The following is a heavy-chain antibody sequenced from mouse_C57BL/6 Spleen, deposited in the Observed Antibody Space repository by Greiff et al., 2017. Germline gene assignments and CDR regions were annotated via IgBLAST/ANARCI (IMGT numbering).Heavy chain of an antibody. Sequence: VQLKESGPGLVAPSQSLSITCTVSGFSLTSYGVHWVRQPPGKGLEWLVVIWSDGSTTYNSALKSRLSISKDNSKSQVFLKMNSLQTDDTAMYYCARHDYYGSTYAMDYWGQGTSVTVSS. CDR3: ARHDYYGSTYAMDY. CDR2: IWSDGST. CDR1: GFSLTSYG. J-gene: IGHJ4*01. V-gene: IGHV2-6-1*01. D-gene: IGHD1-1*01.